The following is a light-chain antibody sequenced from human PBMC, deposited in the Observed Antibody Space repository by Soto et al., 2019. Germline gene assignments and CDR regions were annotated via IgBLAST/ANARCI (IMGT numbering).Light chain of an antibody. J-gene: IGKJ1*01. CDR3: QQFDSNPWT. CDR1: QSLNSR. Sequence: DIHLKQSPSPLSASVGDRVTLTCRASQSLNSRLAWYQQRPGKAPKLLIYAASTLQSGVPSRFSGSGSGTEFTLTINSLQPDDFATYYCQQFDSNPWTFGQGTKVDIK. V-gene: IGKV1-5*01. CDR2: AAS.